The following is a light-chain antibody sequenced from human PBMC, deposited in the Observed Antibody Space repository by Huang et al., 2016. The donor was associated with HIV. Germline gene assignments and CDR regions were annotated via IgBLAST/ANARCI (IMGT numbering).Light chain of an antibody. J-gene: IGKJ1*01. Sequence: DIVMTQSPLSLPVTPGEPASISCRSSQSLLHSSGYNYLGWYLQKPGQSPQLLIYLNSNRASGVPDRFSGSGSGTDFTLKISRVEAEDVGVYYCMQALQAPPTFGQGTKVEIK. CDR2: LNS. V-gene: IGKV2-28*01. CDR1: QSLLHSSGYNY. CDR3: MQALQAPPT.